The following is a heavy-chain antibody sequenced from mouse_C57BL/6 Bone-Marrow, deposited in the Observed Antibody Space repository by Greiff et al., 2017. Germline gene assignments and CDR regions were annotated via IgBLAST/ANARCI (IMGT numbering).Heavy chain of an antibody. CDR2: IDPSDSYT. V-gene: IGHV1-50*01. CDR3: AREGSNYVGYFDV. Sequence: QVQLQQPGAELVKPGASVKLSCKASGYTFTSYWMQWVKQRPGQGLEWIGEIDPSDSYTNYNHKFKGKATLTVDTSSSTAYMQLSSLTSEDSAVYYCAREGSNYVGYFDVWGTGTTVTVSS. CDR1: GYTFTSYW. D-gene: IGHD2-5*01. J-gene: IGHJ1*03.